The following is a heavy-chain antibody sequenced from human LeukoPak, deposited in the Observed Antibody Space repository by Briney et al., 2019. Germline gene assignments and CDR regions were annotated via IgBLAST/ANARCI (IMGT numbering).Heavy chain of an antibody. D-gene: IGHD5-12*01. Sequence: SQTLSLTCAVSGGSIGGGVYSWNWIRQPPGKGLEWLGYIFHTGNTYHSPSLKSRVTISVDRSKNQFSLKLSSLTAADTAMYFCARGYSDYPYFFDSWGQGALVTVSS. CDR2: IFHTGNT. CDR1: GGSIGGGVYS. V-gene: IGHV4-30-2*01. J-gene: IGHJ4*02. CDR3: ARGYSDYPYFFDS.